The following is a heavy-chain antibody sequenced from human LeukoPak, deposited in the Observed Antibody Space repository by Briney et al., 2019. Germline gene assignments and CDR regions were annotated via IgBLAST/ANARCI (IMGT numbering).Heavy chain of an antibody. Sequence: SHTVSLTCTVSGDSISSGDYYWTWIRQHPGKGLEWIGCIYYSGSTYYNLSLKSRVIISADTSKNHFSLKLSSVTAADTAVYYCARVREATIAPFFDYWGHGILVTVSS. J-gene: IGHJ4*01. CDR3: ARVREATIAPFFDY. V-gene: IGHV4-31*03. CDR1: GDSISSGDYY. D-gene: IGHD6-13*01. CDR2: IYYSGST.